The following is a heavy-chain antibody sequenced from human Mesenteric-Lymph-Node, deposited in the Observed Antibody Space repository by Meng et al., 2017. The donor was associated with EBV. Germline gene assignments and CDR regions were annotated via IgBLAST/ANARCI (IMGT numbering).Heavy chain of an antibody. J-gene: IGHJ4*02. CDR1: GGSIRDGSYY. D-gene: IGHD4-17*01. CDR3: ARDREDVTTVFDS. Sequence: RLQLQESGPGLVKPSETRSLTCTVSGGSIRDGSYYWGWIRQPPGKGLEWIGNVYYTGSSYYNPTLKSRVTISVDTSKNHFSLSLSSVTAADTAIYYCARDREDVTTVFDSWGQGTLVTVSS. CDR2: VYYTGSS. V-gene: IGHV4-39*06.